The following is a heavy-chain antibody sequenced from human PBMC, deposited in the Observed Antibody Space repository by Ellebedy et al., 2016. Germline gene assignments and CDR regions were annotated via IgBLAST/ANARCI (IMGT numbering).Heavy chain of an antibody. D-gene: IGHD2-21*01. CDR1: GFTFSTHG. Sequence: GGSLRLXXATSGFTFSTHGMHWVRQAPGKGLEWVALVSYDGSKEYYADSVRGRFNISRDNSMDTVYLQMNSLRVEDMATYYCTRGLPGVAVWWYAFDVWGQGTVVTVSS. CDR2: VSYDGSKE. J-gene: IGHJ3*01. CDR3: TRGLPGVAVWWYAFDV. V-gene: IGHV3-30*03.